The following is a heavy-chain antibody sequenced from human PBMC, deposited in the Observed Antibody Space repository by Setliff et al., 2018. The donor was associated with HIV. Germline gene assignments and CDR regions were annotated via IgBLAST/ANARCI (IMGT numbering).Heavy chain of an antibody. CDR3: AKVRLMFLDDAFDI. J-gene: IGHJ3*02. CDR2: IWYDGNNK. Sequence: PGGSLRLSCAASGFTFSSYGMHWVRQAPGKGLEWVAVIWYDGNNKYYADSVKGRFTISRGNSKNTLYLQMNSLGADDRAVYYCAKVRLMFLDDAFDIWGQGTMVTVSS. CDR1: GFTFSSYG. V-gene: IGHV3-30*02. D-gene: IGHD5-12*01.